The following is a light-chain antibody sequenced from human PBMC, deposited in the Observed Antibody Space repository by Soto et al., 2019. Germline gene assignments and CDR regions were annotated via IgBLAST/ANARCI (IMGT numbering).Light chain of an antibody. CDR3: QQYDSLPLS. J-gene: IGKJ3*01. V-gene: IGKV3-20*01. Sequence: IVLTQSPGTLSLSPGERVTLSCRASQSVTTRLAWYQHKPGQAPRLLMSGASSRASGVPVRFSGSGSGTDFTLTISRLEPEDVATYYCQQYDSLPLSFGPGTKVELK. CDR1: QSVTTR. CDR2: GAS.